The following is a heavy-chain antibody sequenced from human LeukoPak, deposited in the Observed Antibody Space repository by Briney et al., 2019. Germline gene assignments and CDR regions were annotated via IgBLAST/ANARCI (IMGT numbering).Heavy chain of an antibody. V-gene: IGHV3-7*05. CDR3: AREVKDVGYCSSISCYYYYYGMDV. D-gene: IGHD2-2*01. CDR1: GFTFSSYE. Sequence: GGSLRLSCAASGFTFSSYEMNWVRQAPGKGLEWVANIKQDGSEKYYVDSVKGRFTISRDNAKNSLYLQMNSLRAEDTAVYYCAREVKDVGYCSSISCYYYYYGMDVWGQGTTVTVSS. CDR2: IKQDGSEK. J-gene: IGHJ6*02.